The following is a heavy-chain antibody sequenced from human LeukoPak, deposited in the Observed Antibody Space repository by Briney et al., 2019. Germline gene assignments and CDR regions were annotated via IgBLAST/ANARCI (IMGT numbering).Heavy chain of an antibody. Sequence: PGGSLRLSCAASGFAFSSYSMNWVRQAPGKGLEWLSYITSSSSSIFYADSVKGRFTISRDNAKNSLYLQMNSLRDDDTAVYYCARDRPNTGYDFDYWGQGALVTGSS. CDR1: GFAFSSYS. D-gene: IGHD5-12*01. CDR2: ITSSSSSI. CDR3: ARDRPNTGYDFDY. V-gene: IGHV3-48*02. J-gene: IGHJ4*02.